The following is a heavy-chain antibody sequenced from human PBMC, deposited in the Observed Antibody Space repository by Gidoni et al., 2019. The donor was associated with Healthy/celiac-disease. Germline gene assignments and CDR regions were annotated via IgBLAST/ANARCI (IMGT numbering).Heavy chain of an antibody. CDR2: IYTSGST. CDR3: ARDLVVVPAASPYYYYYGMDV. J-gene: IGHJ6*02. Sequence: QVQLQESGPGLVKPSQTLSLTCTVSGGSISSGSYYWRWIRQPAGKGLEWIGRIYTSGSTNYNPSLKSRVTISVDTSKNQFSLKLSSVTAADTAVYYCARDLVVVPAASPYYYYYGMDVWGQGTTVTVSS. D-gene: IGHD2-2*01. V-gene: IGHV4-61*02. CDR1: GGSISSGSYY.